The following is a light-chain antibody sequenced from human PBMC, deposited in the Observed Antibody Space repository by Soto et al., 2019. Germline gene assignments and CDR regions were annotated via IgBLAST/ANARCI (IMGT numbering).Light chain of an antibody. CDR1: QNVATN. Sequence: EAALTQSPATLSVSPGEGATLSCRASQNVATNLAWYQQRPGQAPRLLIYGASKRAIGLPARFSGSGSGTEVTLNSTSLQSEDFAVYYCQQYNNLPQPFGQGTKVEIK. CDR3: QQYNNLPQP. V-gene: IGKV3-15*01. J-gene: IGKJ1*01. CDR2: GAS.